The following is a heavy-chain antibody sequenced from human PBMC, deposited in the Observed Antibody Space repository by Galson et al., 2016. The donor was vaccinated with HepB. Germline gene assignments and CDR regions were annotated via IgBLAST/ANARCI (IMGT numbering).Heavy chain of an antibody. D-gene: IGHD5-24*01. CDR3: ARGGRGYSALLFDY. Sequence: CAISGDSVSSNSATWNWIRQSPSRGLEYLGRTYYRTKWYDDYGVSVKSRININPDTSKNQSSLQLNSVTPEDTAFYYCARGGRGYSALLFDYWGQGTLVTVSS. CDR1: GDSVSSNSAT. CDR2: TYYRTKWYD. V-gene: IGHV6-1*01. J-gene: IGHJ4*02.